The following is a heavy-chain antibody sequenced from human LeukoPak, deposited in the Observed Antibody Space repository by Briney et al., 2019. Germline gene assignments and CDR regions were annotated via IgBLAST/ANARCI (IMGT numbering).Heavy chain of an antibody. CDR2: IYPGDSDT. J-gene: IGHJ3*02. V-gene: IGHV5-51*01. Sequence: GESLKISCKGSAYSFTSYWIGWVRQMPGKGLEWMGIIYPGDSDTRYSPSFQGQVTISADKSISTAYLQWSSLKASDTAMYYCARHHYDFWSGYPDAFDIWGQGTMVTVSS. D-gene: IGHD3-3*01. CDR1: AYSFTSYW. CDR3: ARHHYDFWSGYPDAFDI.